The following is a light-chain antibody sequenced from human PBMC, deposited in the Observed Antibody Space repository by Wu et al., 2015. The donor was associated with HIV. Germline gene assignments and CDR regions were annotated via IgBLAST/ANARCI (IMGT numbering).Light chain of an antibody. CDR3: QQYDSYWT. J-gene: IGKJ1*01. CDR1: QSISTW. V-gene: IGKV1-5*03. Sequence: QMTQSPSTLSASVGDRVTITCRASQSISTWLAWYQQKPGKAPKLLIYKASSLESGVPSRFSGSGSGTEFTLTITSLQPDDFATYHCQQYDSYWTFGQGTKVEIK. CDR2: KAS.